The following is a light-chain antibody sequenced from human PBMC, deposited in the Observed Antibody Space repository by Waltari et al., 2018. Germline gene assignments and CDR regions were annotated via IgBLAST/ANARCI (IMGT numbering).Light chain of an antibody. J-gene: IGLJ3*02. CDR3: ASWDDSLNGHWV. CDR2: RTD. Sequence: QSVLTQPPSASGTPGQRVPIPCSGRASNIGGNLVNWYQQLPGKAPKLLTYRTDQRPSGVPDRFSASKTGTSASLAISGLQSEDEADYFCASWDDSLNGHWVFGGGTKVTVL. CDR1: ASNIGGNL. V-gene: IGLV1-44*01.